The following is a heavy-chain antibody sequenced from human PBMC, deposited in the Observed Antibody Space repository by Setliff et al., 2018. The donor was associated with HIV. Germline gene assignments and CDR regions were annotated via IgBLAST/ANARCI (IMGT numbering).Heavy chain of an antibody. Sequence: ETLSLTCAVSGGSVSSPSYYWGWIRQPPGKGLEWIRSVYNSGITFKNPSLKSRVSISVDRSGDQFSLRLTSVTAADTADYYCATCRHRPSNWFDPWGQGTVVTVSS. CDR1: GGSVSSPSYY. CDR2: VYNSGIT. V-gene: IGHV4-39*07. CDR3: ATCRHRPSNWFDP. J-gene: IGHJ5*02.